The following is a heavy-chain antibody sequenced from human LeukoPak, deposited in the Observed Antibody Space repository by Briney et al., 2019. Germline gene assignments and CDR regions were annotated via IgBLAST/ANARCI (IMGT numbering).Heavy chain of an antibody. CDR1: GFTVSSNY. D-gene: IGHD3-22*01. Sequence: GGSLRLSCAVSGFTVSSNYMSWVRQAPGKGLEWVSLIYSGGGTYYADSVRGRFTISRDDSKNTLYLQMNSLRAEDTAVYYCARGTHYYNTSGYWDDGGDAFDIWGQGTMVTVSS. CDR3: ARGTHYYNTSGYWDDGGDAFDI. J-gene: IGHJ3*02. CDR2: IYSGGGT. V-gene: IGHV3-53*01.